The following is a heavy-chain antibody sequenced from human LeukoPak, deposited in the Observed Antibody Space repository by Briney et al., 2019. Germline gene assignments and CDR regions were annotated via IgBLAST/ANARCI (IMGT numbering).Heavy chain of an antibody. CDR2: IKGESSDK. CDR3: ARQAVVT. Sequence: HPGGSLRLSCAVSGFSINNYWMTWYRQAPEKGLECVAHIKGESSDKYYLDSVKSRFTIARDNAKNSLNLQMNSLRAEETAVYYCARQAVVTWGQGTVVTVS. J-gene: IGHJ5*02. V-gene: IGHV3-7*01. D-gene: IGHD2-21*01. CDR1: GFSINNYW.